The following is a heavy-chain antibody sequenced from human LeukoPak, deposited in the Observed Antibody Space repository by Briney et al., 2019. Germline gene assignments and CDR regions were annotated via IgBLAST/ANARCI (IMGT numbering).Heavy chain of an antibody. Sequence: GGSLRLSCAASGFTFSTCTMNWVRQAPGKGLEWVSSITSGGSYIYYADSVKGRFTISRDNAKNSLYLQMNSLRAEDTAVYYCARGGYHAYYLDYWGQGSLVTVSS. CDR1: GFTFSTCT. J-gene: IGHJ4*02. V-gene: IGHV3-21*01. CDR2: ITSGGSYI. CDR3: ARGGYHAYYLDY. D-gene: IGHD5-18*01.